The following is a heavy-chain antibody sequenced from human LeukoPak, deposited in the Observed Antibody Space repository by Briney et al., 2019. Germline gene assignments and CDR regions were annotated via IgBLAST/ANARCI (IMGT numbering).Heavy chain of an antibody. V-gene: IGHV5-51*01. CDR2: IYPGDSDT. CDR1: GYSFTSYW. CDR3: TRSPDIDILTGYSRYYLDY. J-gene: IGHJ4*02. D-gene: IGHD3-9*01. Sequence: GESLKISCKGSGYSFTSYWIGWVRQMPGKGLEWMGIIYPGDSDTRYSPSFQGQGTISADKSISTAYLQWNSLKASDTAIYYCTRSPDIDILTGYSRYYLDYWGQGTLVTVSS.